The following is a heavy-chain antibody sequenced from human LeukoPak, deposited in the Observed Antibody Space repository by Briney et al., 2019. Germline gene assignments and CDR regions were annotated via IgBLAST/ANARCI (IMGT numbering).Heavy chain of an antibody. D-gene: IGHD6-19*01. CDR3: AREAGYSSGWHPDY. Sequence: ASVKVSCKASGGTFSSYAISWVRQAPGQGLEWMGGIIPIFGTANYAQKFQGRVTITADESTSTAYMELSSLRSEDTAVCYCAREAGYSSGWHPDYWGQGTLVTVSS. CDR1: GGTFSSYA. CDR2: IIPIFGTA. J-gene: IGHJ4*02. V-gene: IGHV1-69*13.